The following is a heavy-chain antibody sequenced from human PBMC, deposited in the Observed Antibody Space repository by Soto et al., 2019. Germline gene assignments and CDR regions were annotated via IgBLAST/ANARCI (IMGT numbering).Heavy chain of an antibody. D-gene: IGHD1-26*01. CDR3: AHRYGGNYYRWYFDS. Sequence: SGPTLVNPTQTLTVTCTFSGFSLSTIGAGVGWIRQSPGKAPEWLALISWKDEKRYNPGLKSRLTITKDTSKNPVVLTMTNLDPVDTATYFCAHRYGGNYYRWYFDSWGQGTLVTVSS. CDR1: GFSLSTIGAG. J-gene: IGHJ4*02. CDR2: ISWKDEK. V-gene: IGHV2-5*01.